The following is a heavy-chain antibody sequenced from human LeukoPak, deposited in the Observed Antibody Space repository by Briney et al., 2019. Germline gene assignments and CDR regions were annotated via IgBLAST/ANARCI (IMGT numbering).Heavy chain of an antibody. D-gene: IGHD3-22*01. CDR1: GGSISSGSYY. Sequence: SETLSLTCTVSGGSISSGSYYWSWIRQPAWKGLEWIGRIYTSGSTNYNPSLKSRVTISVDTSKNQFSLKLSSVTAADTAVYYCARLEGGANYYDSSGHPLPPDYWGQGTLVTVSS. CDR3: ARLEGGANYYDSSGHPLPPDY. CDR2: IYTSGST. J-gene: IGHJ4*02. V-gene: IGHV4-61*02.